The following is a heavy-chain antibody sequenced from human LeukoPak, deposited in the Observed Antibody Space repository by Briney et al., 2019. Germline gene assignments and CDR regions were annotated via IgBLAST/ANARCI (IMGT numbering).Heavy chain of an antibody. V-gene: IGHV3-23*01. J-gene: IGHJ4*02. CDR3: AKSGRPDYSDSSGYYTDY. Sequence: GGSLRLSCAASGFTFSSYAMSWVRQAPGKGLEWVSSISGSGGSTYYADSVKGRFTISRDNAKNTLYLQMKSLRAKDTAVYYCAKSGRPDYSDSSGYYTDYWGQGTLVTVSS. CDR2: ISGSGGST. D-gene: IGHD3-22*01. CDR1: GFTFSSYA.